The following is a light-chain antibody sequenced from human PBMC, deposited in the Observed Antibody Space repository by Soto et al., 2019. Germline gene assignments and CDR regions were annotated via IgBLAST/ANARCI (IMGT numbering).Light chain of an antibody. J-gene: IGKJ2*01. CDR3: QQYGSSPRT. V-gene: IGKV3-20*01. CDR2: GAS. CDR1: QSVSSSY. Sequence: EIVLTQSPGTLSLSPGERATLSCRASQSVSSSYLAWYQQKPGQAPRLLIYGASSRATGIQDRFSGSGSGTDLTLTISRLEPEDFAVYYCQQYGSSPRTFGQGTKLEIK.